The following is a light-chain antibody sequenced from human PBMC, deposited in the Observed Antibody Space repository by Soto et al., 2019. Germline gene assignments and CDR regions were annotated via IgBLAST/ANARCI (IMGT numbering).Light chain of an antibody. CDR1: SSNIGSNY. CDR2: RNN. J-gene: IGLJ2*01. CDR3: AAWDDSLSGVV. Sequence: QAVVTQPPSASGTPGQRVTISCSGSSSNIGSNYVYWYQQLPGTAPKLLIYRNNQRPSGGPDRFSGSKSGTSASLAISGLRSEDEDDYYCAAWDDSLSGVVFGGGTKLTVL. V-gene: IGLV1-47*01.